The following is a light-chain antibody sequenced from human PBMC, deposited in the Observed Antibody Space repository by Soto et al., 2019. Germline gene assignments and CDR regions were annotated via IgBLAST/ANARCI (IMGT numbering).Light chain of an antibody. CDR2: AAS. J-gene: IGKJ1*01. CDR1: QDIDRW. V-gene: IGKV1-12*01. Sequence: DLQMTQSPSSVSASVGDRVTITCRASQDIDRWLAWYQHKPGKAPKLLIYAASSLQSGVPPRFSGSGSGTDFTFSISSLQPEDFATYYCQQGSSFPWTFGQGTKVEIK. CDR3: QQGSSFPWT.